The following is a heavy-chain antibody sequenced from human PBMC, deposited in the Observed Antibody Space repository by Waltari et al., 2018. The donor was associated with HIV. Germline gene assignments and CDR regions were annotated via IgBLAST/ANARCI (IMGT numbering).Heavy chain of an antibody. CDR2: ISSSSSST. J-gene: IGHJ4*02. Sequence: QVQLVESGGGLVKPGGSLRLSCAASGFTFSDYYMSWIRQAPGKGLWWVSYISSSSSSTNYAGSVKGRFTSCRDNAKNALHLQMNGLRAEDTAVYYCARGDWNVLYGDWGQGTLVTVSS. CDR3: ARGDWNVLYGD. V-gene: IGHV3-11*05. D-gene: IGHD1-1*01. CDR1: GFTFSDYY.